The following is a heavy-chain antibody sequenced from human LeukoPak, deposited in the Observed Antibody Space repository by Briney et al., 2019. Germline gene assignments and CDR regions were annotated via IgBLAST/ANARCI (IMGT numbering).Heavy chain of an antibody. CDR1: GYTFTGYY. D-gene: IGHD3-22*01. CDR2: ISAYNGNT. CDR3: AREADPRSSGYDGY. Sequence: GASVKVSCKASGYTFTGYYMHWWRQAPGQGLEWMGWISAYNGNTNYAQKLQGRVTMTTDTSTSTAYMELRSLRSDDTAVYYCAREADPRSSGYDGYWGQGTVVTVSS. V-gene: IGHV1-18*04. J-gene: IGHJ4*02.